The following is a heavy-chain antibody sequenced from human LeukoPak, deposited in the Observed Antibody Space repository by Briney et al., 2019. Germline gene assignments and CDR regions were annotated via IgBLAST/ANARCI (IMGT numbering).Heavy chain of an antibody. D-gene: IGHD5-12*01. CDR3: AKGGGYEAQYYYYYLDV. J-gene: IGHJ6*03. CDR2: IRYDGSNK. CDR1: GFTFSSYG. V-gene: IGHV3-30*02. Sequence: GGSLRLSCAASGFTFSSYGMHWVRQAPGKWLEWVAFIRYDGSNKYYADSVKGRFTISRDSSKNTLYLQMKSLRAEDTAVYYCAKGGGYEAQYYYYYLDVWGKGTTVTISS.